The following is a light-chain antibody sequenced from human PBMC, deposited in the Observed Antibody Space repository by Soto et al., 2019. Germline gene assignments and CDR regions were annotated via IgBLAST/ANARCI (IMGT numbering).Light chain of an antibody. J-gene: IGKJ2*01. Sequence: EIVMTQSPATLSVSPGERATLSCRASQSVSSNLAWYQQKPGQAPRLLIYGASTRATGIPARFSGSGSGTEFTLTISSLQSEDFAVYHCLQHGSAPYTFGQGTRLEIK. V-gene: IGKV3-15*01. CDR1: QSVSSN. CDR3: LQHGSAPYT. CDR2: GAS.